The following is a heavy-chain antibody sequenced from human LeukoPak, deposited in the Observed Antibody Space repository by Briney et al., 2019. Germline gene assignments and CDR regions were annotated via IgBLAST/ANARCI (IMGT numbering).Heavy chain of an antibody. D-gene: IGHD4-17*01. CDR3: GRDPNGDYVGAFDFQR. Sequence: GGSLRLSSAASGFTFTNYAMTWVRQAPGKGLEWVSRIKASGDGTYYADSVKGRFTISRDNYRNSLYLQMNSLRTEDTAVYYCGRDPNGDYVGAFDFQRWGQGTLVTVSS. CDR2: IKASGDGT. V-gene: IGHV3-23*01. J-gene: IGHJ1*01. CDR1: GFTFTNYA.